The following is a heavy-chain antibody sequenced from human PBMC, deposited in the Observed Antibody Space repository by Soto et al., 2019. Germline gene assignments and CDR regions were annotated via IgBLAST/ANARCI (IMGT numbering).Heavy chain of an antibody. CDR3: AALSLEMATTLFDY. CDR2: IVVGSGNT. CDR1: GFTFTSSA. Sequence: SVKVSCKASGFTFTSSAVQWVRQARGQRLEWIGWIVVGSGNTNYAQKFRERVTITRDMSTSTAHMELSSLRSEDTAVYYCAALSLEMATTLFDYWGQGTLVTVSS. D-gene: IGHD5-12*01. J-gene: IGHJ4*02. V-gene: IGHV1-58*01.